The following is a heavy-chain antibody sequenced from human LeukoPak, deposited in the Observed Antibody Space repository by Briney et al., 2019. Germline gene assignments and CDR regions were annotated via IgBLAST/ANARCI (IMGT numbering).Heavy chain of an antibody. CDR1: GYTFTSYA. V-gene: IGHV1-3*01. Sequence: VASVKVSCKASGYTFTSYAMHWVRQAPGQRLEWMGWINAGNGNTKYSQKFQGRVTITRDTSASTAYMELSSLRSEDTAVYCCAATAYYYDSSGYQSPFDYWGQGTLVTVSS. CDR3: AATAYYYDSSGYQSPFDY. CDR2: INAGNGNT. J-gene: IGHJ4*02. D-gene: IGHD3-22*01.